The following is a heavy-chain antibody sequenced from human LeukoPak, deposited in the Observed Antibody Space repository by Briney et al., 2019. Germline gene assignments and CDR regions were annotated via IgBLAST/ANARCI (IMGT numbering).Heavy chain of an antibody. CDR2: INSDGSST. J-gene: IGHJ4*02. CDR1: GFTSSSYW. CDR3: ASLVGATDADY. D-gene: IGHD1-26*01. V-gene: IGHV3-74*01. Sequence: GGSLRLSCAGSGFTSSSYWMHWVRQAPGKGLVWVSRINSDGSSTIYADSVKGRFTISRDNANNTLYLQMNSLGPEDTAVYYCASLVGATDADYWGQGTLVTVSS.